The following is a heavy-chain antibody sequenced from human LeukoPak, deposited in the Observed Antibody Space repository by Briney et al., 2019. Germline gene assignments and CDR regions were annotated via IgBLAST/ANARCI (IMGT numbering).Heavy chain of an antibody. V-gene: IGHV4-39*01. D-gene: IGHD6-19*01. CDR1: GGSISSSSYY. CDR2: IYYSGST. Sequence: SETLSLTCTVFGGSISSSSYYWGWIRQPPGKGLEWIGSIYYSGSTYYNPSLKSRVTISVDTSKNQFSLKLSSVTAADTAVYYCARQDSSGWDLDYWGQGTLVTVSS. J-gene: IGHJ4*02. CDR3: ARQDSSGWDLDY.